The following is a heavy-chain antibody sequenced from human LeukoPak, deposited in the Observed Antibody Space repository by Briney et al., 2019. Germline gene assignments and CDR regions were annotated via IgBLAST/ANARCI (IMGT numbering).Heavy chain of an antibody. Sequence: QSGGSLRLSCAASGFTFSSYEMNWVRQAPGKGLEWVSYISSSGSTIYYADSVKGRFTISRDNARKSLYLQMNSLRAEDTAVYYCAKGTTTVTTSEDAFDIWGQGTMVTVSS. CDR2: ISSSGSTI. CDR3: AKGTTTVTTSEDAFDI. D-gene: IGHD4-17*01. V-gene: IGHV3-48*03. J-gene: IGHJ3*02. CDR1: GFTFSSYE.